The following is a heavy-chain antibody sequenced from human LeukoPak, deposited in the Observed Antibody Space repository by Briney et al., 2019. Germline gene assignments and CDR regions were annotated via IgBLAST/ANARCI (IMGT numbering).Heavy chain of an antibody. J-gene: IGHJ5*02. D-gene: IGHD6-19*01. Sequence: ASVKVSCKASGYTFTSYDINCVRQATGQGLEWMGWMNPKSGNTGYAQKFQGRVTMTRDTSTSTVYMELSSLRSEDTAVYYCARESSDDNWFDPWGQGTLVTVSS. CDR2: MNPKSGNT. V-gene: IGHV1-8*02. CDR1: GYTFTSYD. CDR3: ARESSDDNWFDP.